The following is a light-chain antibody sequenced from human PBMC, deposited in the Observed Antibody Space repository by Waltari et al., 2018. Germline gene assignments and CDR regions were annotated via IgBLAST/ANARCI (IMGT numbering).Light chain of an antibody. CDR3: QQYDNYWT. CDR1: QSITNW. J-gene: IGKJ1*01. CDR2: KAS. V-gene: IGKV1-5*03. Sequence: DIQMTQSPSTLSVSVGDRVTITCRASQSITNWLAWYQQKPGKAPKLLIYKASNFESGVPSRFSGSGSGTEFTLTISSLQPDDFATYYCQQYDNYWTFGQGTKVEIK.